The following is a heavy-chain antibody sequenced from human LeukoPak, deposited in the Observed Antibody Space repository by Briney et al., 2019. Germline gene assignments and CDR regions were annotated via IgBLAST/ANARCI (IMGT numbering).Heavy chain of an antibody. D-gene: IGHD3-10*01. CDR2: IYYSGST. CDR1: GGSISSSSYY. J-gene: IGHJ4*02. CDR3: ARDARVQKWFGELLKTTTYYFDY. Sequence: PSETLSLTCTVSGGSISSSSYYWGWIRRPPGKGLEWIGSIYYSGSTYYNPSLKSRVTISVDTSKNQFSLKLSSVTAADTAVYYCARDARVQKWFGELLKTTTYYFDYWGQGTLVTVSS. V-gene: IGHV4-39*07.